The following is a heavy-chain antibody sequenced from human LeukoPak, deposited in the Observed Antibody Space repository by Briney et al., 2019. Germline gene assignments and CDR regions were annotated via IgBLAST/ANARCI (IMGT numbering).Heavy chain of an antibody. J-gene: IGHJ6*02. D-gene: IGHD6-6*01. CDR3: TRDWSSSEQYYYYGMDV. Sequence: NPGGSLRLSCTASGFTFCDYAMSWFRQAPGKGLEWVGFIRSKAYGGTTEYAASVKGRFTISRDDSKSIAYLQMNSLKTEDTAVYYCTRDWSSSEQYYYYGMDVWGQGTTVTVSS. CDR1: GFTFCDYA. CDR2: IRSKAYGGTT. V-gene: IGHV3-49*05.